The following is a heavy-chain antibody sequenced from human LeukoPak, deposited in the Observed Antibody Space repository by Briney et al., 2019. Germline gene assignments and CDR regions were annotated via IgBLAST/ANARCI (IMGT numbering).Heavy chain of an antibody. CDR3: ARRVGYCSSTRCNSRFDP. D-gene: IGHD2-2*01. Sequence: SETLSLTCTVSGASITSYYWSWIRQPPGKGLEWLASSYYSGTTHYNPSLKSRVTMSVDTSKSQFSLNLSSVIAADTAVYYCARRVGYCSSTRCNSRFDPWGQGTLVTVSS. V-gene: IGHV4-59*01. CDR2: SYYSGTT. J-gene: IGHJ5*02. CDR1: GASITSYY.